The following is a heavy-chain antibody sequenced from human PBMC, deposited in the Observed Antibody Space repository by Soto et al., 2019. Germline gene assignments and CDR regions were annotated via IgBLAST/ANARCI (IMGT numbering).Heavy chain of an antibody. J-gene: IGHJ6*02. V-gene: IGHV3-23*01. Sequence: VQLLESGGDLVQPGGSLRLSCAASGFTFSNYAMSWVRQAPGKGLEWVSVISGSGGSTNYADSAKGRFTISRDNSMDTLALQMNTLRAEHTPVYYCARVFYYDILTGKSYNMDVWGQGTAVIVSS. CDR2: ISGSGGST. CDR1: GFTFSNYA. D-gene: IGHD3-9*01. CDR3: ARVFYYDILTGKSYNMDV.